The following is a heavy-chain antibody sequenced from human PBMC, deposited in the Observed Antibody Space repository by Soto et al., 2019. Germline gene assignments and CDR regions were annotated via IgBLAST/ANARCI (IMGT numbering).Heavy chain of an antibody. CDR1: GGSISSSSYY. J-gene: IGHJ6*02. CDR3: ARISVRVYGMDV. V-gene: IGHV4-39*01. D-gene: IGHD3-22*01. Sequence: SETLSLTCTVSGGSISSSSYYWGWIRQPPGKGLEWIGSIYYSGSTYYNPSLKSRVTISVDTSKNQFSLKLSSVTAADTAVYYCARISVRVYGMDVWGQGTTVTVS. CDR2: IYYSGST.